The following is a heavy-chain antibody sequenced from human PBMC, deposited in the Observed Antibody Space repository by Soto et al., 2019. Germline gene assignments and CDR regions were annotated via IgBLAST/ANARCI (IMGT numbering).Heavy chain of an antibody. J-gene: IGHJ6*02. CDR3: ARHCRYCSGGNCYPVYYYGMDV. V-gene: IGHV4-39*01. CDR1: GGSISSSSYY. D-gene: IGHD2-15*01. CDR2: IYYSGDT. Sequence: QLQLQESGPGLVKPSETLSLTCTVSGGSISSSSYYWGWIRQPPGQGLEWIATIYYSGDTFHNPSLKSRDTISVDPSKTQFSLRLSSVTAADTAVYYCARHCRYCSGGNCYPVYYYGMDVWGQGTTVTVSS.